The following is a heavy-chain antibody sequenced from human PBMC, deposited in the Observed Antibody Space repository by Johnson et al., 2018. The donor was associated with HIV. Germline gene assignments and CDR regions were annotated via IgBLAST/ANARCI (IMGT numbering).Heavy chain of an antibody. V-gene: IGHV3-33*06. CDR2: IWYDGSNK. Sequence: VQLVESGGGVVQPGRSLRLSCAASGFTFSSYGMHWVRQAPGKGLEWVAIIWYDGSNKYYADSVKGRFTISRDNYKNTLYLQMNSLRAEDTAVYYCAKFPYTAMASDAFDIWGQGTMVTVSS. CDR3: AKFPYTAMASDAFDI. J-gene: IGHJ3*02. CDR1: GFTFSSYG. D-gene: IGHD5-18*01.